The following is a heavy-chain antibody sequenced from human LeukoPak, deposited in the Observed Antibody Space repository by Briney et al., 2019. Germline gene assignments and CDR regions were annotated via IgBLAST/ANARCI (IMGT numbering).Heavy chain of an antibody. CDR2: IIPIFGTA. D-gene: IGHD3-3*02. J-gene: IGHJ6*03. Sequence: SVKVSCKASGGTFSSYAISWVRQAPGQGLEWMVGIIPIFGTANYVQKFQGRVTITTDESTSTAYMELSSLRSEDTAVYYCARDRGPFLEWLLYPRHYYMDVWGKGTTVTVSS. CDR3: ARDRGPFLEWLLYPRHYYMDV. CDR1: GGTFSSYA. V-gene: IGHV1-69*05.